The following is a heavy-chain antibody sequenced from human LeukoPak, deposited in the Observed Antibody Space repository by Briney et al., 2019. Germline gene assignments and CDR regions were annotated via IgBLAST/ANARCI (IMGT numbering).Heavy chain of an antibody. CDR2: ISGSGDST. J-gene: IGHJ4*02. Sequence: PGGSLRLSCAASGFTFSSYVINWVRQAPGKGLEWVSGISGSGDSTYYADSVKGRFTISTDNSKNTLYLQMNSLRAEDTAVYYCAKPDSGDYPFDYWGQGTLVTVSS. CDR3: AKPDSGDYPFDY. V-gene: IGHV3-23*01. D-gene: IGHD4-17*01. CDR1: GFTFSSYV.